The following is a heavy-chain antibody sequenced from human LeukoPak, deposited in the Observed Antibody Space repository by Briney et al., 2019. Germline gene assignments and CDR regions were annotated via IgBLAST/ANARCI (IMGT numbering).Heavy chain of an antibody. CDR2: IKSKTDGGTT. CDR3: TTDPPRFWYYYDSSGYEPLLLDGMDV. Sequence: PGGSLRLSCAASGFTFSNAWMSWVRQAPGKGLEWVGRIKSKTDGGTTDYAAPVKGRFTISRDDSKNTLYLQMNSLKTEDTAVYYCTTDPPRFWYYYDSSGYEPLLLDGMDVWGQGTTVTVSS. CDR1: GFTFSNAW. D-gene: IGHD3-22*01. V-gene: IGHV3-15*01. J-gene: IGHJ6*02.